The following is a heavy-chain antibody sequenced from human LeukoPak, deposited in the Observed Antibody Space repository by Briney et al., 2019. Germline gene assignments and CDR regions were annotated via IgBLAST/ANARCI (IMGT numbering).Heavy chain of an antibody. CDR2: ISYDGSNK. CDR1: GFTFSSYA. CDR3: ARDRGFGEYPLDY. J-gene: IGHJ4*02. V-gene: IGHV3-30-3*01. D-gene: IGHD3-10*01. Sequence: PGGSLRLSCAASGFTFSSYAMHWVRQAPGKGLEWVAVISYDGSNKYYADSVKGRFTISRDNSKNTLYLQMNSLRAEDTAVYYCARDRGFGEYPLDYWGQGTLVTVSS.